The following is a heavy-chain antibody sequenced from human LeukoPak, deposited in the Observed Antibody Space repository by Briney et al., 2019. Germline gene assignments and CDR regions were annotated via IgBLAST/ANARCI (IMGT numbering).Heavy chain of an antibody. Sequence: SETLSLTCTVPGGSISSYYWSWIRQPPGKGLEWIGYIYYSGSTYYNPSLKSRVTISVDTSKNQFSLKLSSVTAADTAVYYCARVGTRDAFDIWGQGTMVTVSS. V-gene: IGHV4-59*06. CDR1: GGSISSYY. CDR2: IYYSGST. D-gene: IGHD1-1*01. CDR3: ARVGTRDAFDI. J-gene: IGHJ3*02.